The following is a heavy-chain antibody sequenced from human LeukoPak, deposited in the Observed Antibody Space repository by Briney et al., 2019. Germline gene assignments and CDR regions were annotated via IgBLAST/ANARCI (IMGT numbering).Heavy chain of an antibody. Sequence: GRSLRLSCAASGFTFDDYAMHWVRQAPGKGLEWVSGISWNSGSIGYADSVKGRFTISRDNAKNSLYLQMNSLRAEDTALYYCAKGLRAQWLAPCWFDPWGQGTLVTVSS. V-gene: IGHV3-9*01. CDR2: ISWNSGSI. CDR1: GFTFDDYA. D-gene: IGHD6-19*01. J-gene: IGHJ5*02. CDR3: AKGLRAQWLAPCWFDP.